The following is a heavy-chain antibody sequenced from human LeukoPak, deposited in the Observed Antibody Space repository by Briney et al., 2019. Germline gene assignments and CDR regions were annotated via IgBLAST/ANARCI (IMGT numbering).Heavy chain of an antibody. D-gene: IGHD3-22*01. Sequence: SQTLSLTCTVSGGSIRSGGYYWTWIRQHPGKGLEWIGYIYYSGSTYYNPSLKTRVSISVDTSKNQFSLNLSSVTAAATAVYYCARDYYDSSGYYAFDYWGQGTLVTVSS. CDR3: ARDYYDSSGYYAFDY. CDR1: GGSIRSGGYY. CDR2: IYYSGST. V-gene: IGHV4-31*03. J-gene: IGHJ4*02.